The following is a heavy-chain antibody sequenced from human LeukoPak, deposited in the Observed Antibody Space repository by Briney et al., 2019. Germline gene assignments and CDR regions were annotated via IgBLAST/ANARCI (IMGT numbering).Heavy chain of an antibody. J-gene: IGHJ4*02. CDR3: ARINTHYDFWSGPPDY. Sequence: SETLSLTCTVSGGSISSSSYYWGWIRQPPGKGLEWIGSIYYSGSTYYNPSLKSRVTISVDTPKNQFSLKLSSVTAADTAVYYCARINTHYDFWSGPPDYWGQGTLVTVSS. CDR2: IYYSGST. CDR1: GGSISSSSYY. V-gene: IGHV4-39*07. D-gene: IGHD3-3*01.